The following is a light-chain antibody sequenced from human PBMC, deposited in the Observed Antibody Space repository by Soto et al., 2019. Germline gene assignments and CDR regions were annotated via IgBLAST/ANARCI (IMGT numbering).Light chain of an antibody. CDR2: DAS. CDR1: QDISNY. CDR3: QQLKSYPIT. Sequence: DIQMTQSPSSLSASVGDRVTITCQASQDISNYLNWYQQKPGKAPKLLIYDASNLETGVPSRFSGSGSGTEFTLTISSLQPEDFAIYYCQQLKSYPITFGQGTRLEIK. J-gene: IGKJ5*01. V-gene: IGKV1-33*01.